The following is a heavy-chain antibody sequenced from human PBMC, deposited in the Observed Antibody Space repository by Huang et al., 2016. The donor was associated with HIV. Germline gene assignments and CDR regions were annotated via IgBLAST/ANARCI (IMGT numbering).Heavy chain of an antibody. CDR1: GFIFSNYG. D-gene: IGHD6-19*01. J-gene: IGHJ1*01. CDR2: ISDDGSNK. V-gene: IGHV3-30*03. CDR3: ALKGDSSGWEYFRH. Sequence: QVQLVESGGGVVQPGRSLRLSFAASGFIFSNYGMHWVRKAPGKGLEWVALISDDGSNKDYTDSVKGRFSISRDNSKNTLYLQMNSLRAEDTAVYYCALKGDSSGWEYFRHWGQGTLVTVSS.